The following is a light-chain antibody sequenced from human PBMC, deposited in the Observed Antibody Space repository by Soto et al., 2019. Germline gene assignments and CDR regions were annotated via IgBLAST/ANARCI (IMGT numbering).Light chain of an antibody. J-gene: IGLJ1*01. CDR1: SSNLGANSD. V-gene: IGLV1-40*01. CDR3: QSYDNSLSGFDV. CDR2: GTS. Sequence: QSVLTQPPSVSGAPGQRVTISCTGSSSNLGANSDVHWYQQLAGAAPKLLIYGTSNRPSGVSDRFSGSKSGTSASLAISGLQAEDEADYYCQSYDNSLSGFDVFGTGTKVTVL.